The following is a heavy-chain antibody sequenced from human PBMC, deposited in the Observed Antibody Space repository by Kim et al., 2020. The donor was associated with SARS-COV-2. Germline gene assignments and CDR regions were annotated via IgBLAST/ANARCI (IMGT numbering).Heavy chain of an antibody. CDR2: IYYSGST. Sequence: SETLSLTCTVSGGSISSYYWSWIRQPPGKGLEWIGYIYYSGSTNYNPSLKSRVTISVDTSKNQFSLKLSSVTAADTAVYYCARTRLAAAPFGYYYGMDVWGQGTTVTVSS. J-gene: IGHJ6*02. V-gene: IGHV4-59*08. CDR3: ARTRLAAAPFGYYYGMDV. D-gene: IGHD6-13*01. CDR1: GGSISSYY.